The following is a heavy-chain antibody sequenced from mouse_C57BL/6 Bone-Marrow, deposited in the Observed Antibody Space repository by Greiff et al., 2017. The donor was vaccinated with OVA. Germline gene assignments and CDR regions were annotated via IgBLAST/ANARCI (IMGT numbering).Heavy chain of an antibody. CDR1: GFTFSSYA. V-gene: IGHV5-4*01. D-gene: IGHD1-1*01. CDR2: ISDGGSYT. Sequence: EVKLMESGGGLVKPGGSLKLSCAASGFTFSSYAMSWVRQTPEKRLEWVATISDGGSYTYYPDNVKGRFTISRDNAKNNLYLQMSHLKSEDTAMYYCARDHYYGSSYGYAMDYWGQGTSVTVSS. J-gene: IGHJ4*01. CDR3: ARDHYYGSSYGYAMDY.